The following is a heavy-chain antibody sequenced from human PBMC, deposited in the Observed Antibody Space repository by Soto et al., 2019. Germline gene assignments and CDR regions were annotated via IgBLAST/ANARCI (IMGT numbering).Heavy chain of an antibody. CDR3: ARRGRGSYYDY. CDR1: GFTFSSYA. V-gene: IGHV3-23*01. CDR2: ISGSGGST. J-gene: IGHJ4*02. D-gene: IGHD3-16*01. Sequence: EVQLLESGGGLVQPGGSLRLSCAASGFTFSSYAMRWVRQAPVKWLEWVSAISGSGGSTYYADSVKGRFTISRDNSKNTLYLQMNSLRAEDTAVYYCARRGRGSYYDYWGQGTLVTVSS.